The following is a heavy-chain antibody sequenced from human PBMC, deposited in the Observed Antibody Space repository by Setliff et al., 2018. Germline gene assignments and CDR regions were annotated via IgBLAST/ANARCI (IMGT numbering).Heavy chain of an antibody. CDR3: AKDPIGPRLIQLDY. Sequence: SVKVSCKASGGTFRGDGFNWVRQAPGQGLEWMGRVIPVFRTANYADSVRGRFSISRDNSKNTLYLEMNSLRAKDTAVYYCAKDPIGPRLIQLDYWGQGTLVTVSS. CDR1: GGTFRGDG. V-gene: IGHV1-69*05. J-gene: IGHJ4*02. D-gene: IGHD1-1*01. CDR2: VIPVFRTA.